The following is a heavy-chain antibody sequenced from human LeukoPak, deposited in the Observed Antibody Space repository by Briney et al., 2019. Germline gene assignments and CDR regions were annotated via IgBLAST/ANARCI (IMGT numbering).Heavy chain of an antibody. D-gene: IGHD4-11*01. CDR3: ARGSDYSVDY. Sequence: PSETLSLTCAVSGYSISSGYYWGWIRQPPGKGLEWIGSIYHSGSTYYNPSLKSRVTISVDTSKNQFSLKLNSVTAADTAVYYCARGSDYSVDYWGQGTQVTVSS. V-gene: IGHV4-38-2*01. J-gene: IGHJ4*02. CDR2: IYHSGST. CDR1: GYSISSGYY.